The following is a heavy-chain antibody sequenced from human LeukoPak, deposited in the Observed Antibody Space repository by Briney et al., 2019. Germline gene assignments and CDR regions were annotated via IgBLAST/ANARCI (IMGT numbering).Heavy chain of an antibody. Sequence: SGPALLKPTPTLTLTCTFSGFSLSISGMPVSWIRQPPGKALEWLARIDWDDEKFYSTSLKTRLTISKDTSKNQVVLTMTNMDPVDTATYYCARKSSGYYFDYWGQGTLVTVSS. CDR1: GFSLSISGMP. CDR3: ARKSSGYYFDY. J-gene: IGHJ4*02. CDR2: IDWDDEK. D-gene: IGHD3-22*01. V-gene: IGHV2-70*04.